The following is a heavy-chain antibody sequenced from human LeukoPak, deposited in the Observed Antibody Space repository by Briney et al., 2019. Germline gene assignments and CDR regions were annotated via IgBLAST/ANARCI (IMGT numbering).Heavy chain of an antibody. Sequence: AASVKVSCKASGYTFTSYAMNWVRQAPGQGLEWMGWINTNTGNPTYAQGFTGRFVFSLDTSVSTAYLQISSLKAEDTAVYYCARVFGYYDSSGYYQYYFDYWGQGTLVTVSS. J-gene: IGHJ4*02. D-gene: IGHD3-22*01. CDR3: ARVFGYYDSSGYYQYYFDY. CDR1: GYTFTSYA. V-gene: IGHV7-4-1*02. CDR2: INTNTGNP.